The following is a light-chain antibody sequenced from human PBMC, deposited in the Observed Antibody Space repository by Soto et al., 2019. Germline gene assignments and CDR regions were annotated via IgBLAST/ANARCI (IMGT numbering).Light chain of an antibody. J-gene: IGKJ3*01. Sequence: EVVLTQSPGTLSLSPGERATLSCRASQSVAADYLAWYQQNRGQAPRLLIYGASSRATGIPDRFSGSGSGTDFTLTISRLEPEDFSVYYCHQYGTAPLTFGPGTKVDIK. CDR3: HQYGTAPLT. V-gene: IGKV3-20*01. CDR1: QSVAADY. CDR2: GAS.